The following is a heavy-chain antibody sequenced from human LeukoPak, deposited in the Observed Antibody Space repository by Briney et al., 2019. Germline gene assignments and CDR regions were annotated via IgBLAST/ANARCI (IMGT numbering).Heavy chain of an antibody. CDR3: ARDGGSSWYFDY. J-gene: IGHJ4*02. Sequence: GGSLRLSCAASGFTFSDYNMRWIRQAPGKGLEWVSSISRSGSTKYYAASGRGRFTISRDNAKNSLHLQMNSLRAEDTAVYYCARDGGSSWYFDYWGQGTLATVSS. CDR2: ISRSGSTK. V-gene: IGHV3-11*04. CDR1: GFTFSDYN. D-gene: IGHD6-13*01.